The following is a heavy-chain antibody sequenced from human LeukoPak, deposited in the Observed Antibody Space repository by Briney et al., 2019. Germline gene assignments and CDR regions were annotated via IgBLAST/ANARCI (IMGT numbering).Heavy chain of an antibody. D-gene: IGHD3-9*01. CDR2: IIPIFGTA. CDR3: ARDEPVYDILTGYHRRYGMDV. Sequence: ASVKVSCKASGGTFSSYAISWVRQAPGQGLEWMGGIIPIFGTANYAQKFQGRVTITADESTSTAYMELGSLRSEDTAVYYCARDEPVYDILTGYHRRYGMDVWGQGTTVTVSS. J-gene: IGHJ6*02. CDR1: GGTFSSYA. V-gene: IGHV1-69*13.